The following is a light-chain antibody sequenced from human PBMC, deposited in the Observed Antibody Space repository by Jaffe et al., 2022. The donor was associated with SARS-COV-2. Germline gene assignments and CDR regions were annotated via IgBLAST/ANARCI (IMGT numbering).Light chain of an antibody. J-gene: IGKJ5*01. CDR1: QSVSRS. CDR2: GAS. CDR3: QQYSTYPIT. Sequence: DIQMTQSPFTLSASSGDRVTITCRASQSVSRSLAWYQQKPGKAPKILISGASNLESGVPSRFGGSGSGTEFTLTISSLQPDDFAIYYCQQYSTYPITFGQGTRLEIK. V-gene: IGKV1-5*03.